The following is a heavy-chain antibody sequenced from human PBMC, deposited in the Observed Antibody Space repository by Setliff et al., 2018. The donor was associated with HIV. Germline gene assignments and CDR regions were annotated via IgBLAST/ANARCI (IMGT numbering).Heavy chain of an antibody. V-gene: IGHV3-7*03. CDR1: GFAFSSLW. J-gene: IGHJ4*02. CDR3: ASDLNWASADY. Sequence: VGSLRLSCAASGFAFSSLWMSWVRQAPGRGLECVANIKQDGSEKYYVDSVKGRFTVSRNNAENSLSLQMNSPTVDDTAIYYCASDLNWASADYWGQGILVTV. D-gene: IGHD7-27*01. CDR2: IKQDGSEK.